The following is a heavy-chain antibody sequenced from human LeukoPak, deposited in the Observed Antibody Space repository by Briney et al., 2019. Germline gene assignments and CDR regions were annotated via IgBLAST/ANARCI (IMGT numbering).Heavy chain of an antibody. Sequence: SQTLSLTCTVSGGSISSGGYYWSWVRQHPGKGLEWIGYIYYSGSTYYNPSLKSRVTISVDTSKNQFSLKLSSVTAADTAVYYCARVGLMTSPGFHYYYMDVWGKGTTVTVSS. CDR3: ARVGLMTSPGFHYYYMDV. J-gene: IGHJ6*03. D-gene: IGHD3/OR15-3a*01. CDR1: GGSISSGGYY. CDR2: IYYSGST. V-gene: IGHV4-31*03.